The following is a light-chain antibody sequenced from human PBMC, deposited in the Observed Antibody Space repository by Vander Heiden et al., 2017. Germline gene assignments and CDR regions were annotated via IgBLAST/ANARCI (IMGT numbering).Light chain of an antibody. CDR1: QGLSNY. V-gene: IGKV1-9*01. CDR3: QQRNTYPLSIT. Sequence: DIQLTQSPSFLSASLGDRVTITCRASQGLSNYLAWFQQKPGKAPKLLIYAASTLQSGVPSRFSGSASGTEFTLTITSLQPEDFATYYCQQRNTYPLSITFGQGTRLEIK. CDR2: AAS. J-gene: IGKJ5*01.